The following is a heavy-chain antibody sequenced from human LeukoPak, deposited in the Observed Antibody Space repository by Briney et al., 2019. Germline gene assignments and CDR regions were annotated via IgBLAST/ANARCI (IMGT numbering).Heavy chain of an antibody. Sequence: ASVKVSCKASGYTFTSNYIHWVRQAPGQGLEWMGMIYPRDGSTSYAQKFQGRVTVTRDTFTSTVHMELSGLRSEDTAVYYCARDQEGFDYWGQGTLVTVSS. CDR3: ARDQEGFDY. V-gene: IGHV1-46*01. J-gene: IGHJ4*02. CDR1: GYTFTSNY. CDR2: IYPRDGST.